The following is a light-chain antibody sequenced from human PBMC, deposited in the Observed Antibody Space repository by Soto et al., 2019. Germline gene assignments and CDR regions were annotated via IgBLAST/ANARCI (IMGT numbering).Light chain of an antibody. J-gene: IGKJ1*01. Sequence: EILLTQSPATLSLSPVGRATLACRASQSVSLSLAWYQQKPGQAPRLLIYDASKRASGFPARFSGSGSGTDFTLTISSLEPEDFAVYYCQERTGWPPWTFGQGTKVDIK. CDR1: QSVSLS. CDR2: DAS. CDR3: QERTGWPPWT. V-gene: IGKV3-11*01.